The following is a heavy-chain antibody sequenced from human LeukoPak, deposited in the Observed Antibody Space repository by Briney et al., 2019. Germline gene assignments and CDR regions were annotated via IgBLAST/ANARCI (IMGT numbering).Heavy chain of an antibody. J-gene: IGHJ3*02. CDR1: GGTFSSYA. Sequence: SVKVSCKASGGTFSSYAISWVRQAPGQGLEWRGGIFPIFGTANYAQKFQGRVTITADKSTSTAYMELSSLRSEDTAVYYCARDAGVGYSSSWYRDAFDIRGQGTMVTVSS. CDR2: IFPIFGTA. V-gene: IGHV1-69*06. CDR3: ARDAGVGYSSSWYRDAFDI. D-gene: IGHD6-13*01.